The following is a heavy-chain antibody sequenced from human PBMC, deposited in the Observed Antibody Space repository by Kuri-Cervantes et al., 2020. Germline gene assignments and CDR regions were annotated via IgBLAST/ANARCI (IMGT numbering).Heavy chain of an antibody. Sequence: LSLTCAASGFTFSSYAMHWVRQAPGKGLEWVAVISYDGSNKYYADSVKGRFTISRDNSKNTLYLQMNSLRAEDTAVYYCARGGPHSGYDLYFDYWGQGTLVTVSS. J-gene: IGHJ4*02. V-gene: IGHV3-30-3*01. CDR3: ARGGPHSGYDLYFDY. CDR2: ISYDGSNK. D-gene: IGHD5-12*01. CDR1: GFTFSSYA.